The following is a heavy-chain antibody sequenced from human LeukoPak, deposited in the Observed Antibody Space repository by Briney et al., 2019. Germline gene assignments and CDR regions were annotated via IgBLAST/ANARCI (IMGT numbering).Heavy chain of an antibody. D-gene: IGHD3-22*01. V-gene: IGHV3-48*01. CDR3: ARLDYYDSSGYVDY. CDR1: GFTFSDYE. Sequence: QSGGSLRLSCAASGFTFSDYEMNWVRQAPGKGLEWLSHISVSGTTIHYADSVKGRFTISRDSAKNSVYLQMTSLRAEDTAVYYCARLDYYDSSGYVDYWGQGTLVTVSS. CDR2: ISVSGTTI. J-gene: IGHJ4*02.